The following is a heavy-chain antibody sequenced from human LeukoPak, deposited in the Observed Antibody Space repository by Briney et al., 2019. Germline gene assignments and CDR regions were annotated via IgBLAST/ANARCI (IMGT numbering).Heavy chain of an antibody. Sequence: PSETLSLTCSVSGDSIINNYWSWIRQPAGKGLEWIGRIHSGGSTDYNPSLKTRVTMSMDTSKSQFSLRLSSVTAADTAVYYCARKAPMVEYASGWYDYWGQGTLVTVSS. CDR2: IHSGGST. J-gene: IGHJ4*02. CDR1: GDSIINNY. CDR3: ARKAPMVEYASGWYDY. D-gene: IGHD6-19*01. V-gene: IGHV4-4*07.